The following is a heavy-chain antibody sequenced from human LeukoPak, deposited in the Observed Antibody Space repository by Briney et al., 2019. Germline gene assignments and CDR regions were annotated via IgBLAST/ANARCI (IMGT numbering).Heavy chain of an antibody. J-gene: IGHJ3*02. V-gene: IGHV4-4*09. CDR2: IYTSGST. CDR3: ASISQYQLLSSAFDI. Sequence: SETLSLTCTVSGGSISSYYWSWIQQPPGKGLEWIGYIYTSGSTNYNPSLKSRVTISVDTSKNQFSLKLSSVTAADTAVYYCASISQYQLLSSAFDIWGQGTMVTVSS. CDR1: GGSISSYY. D-gene: IGHD2-2*01.